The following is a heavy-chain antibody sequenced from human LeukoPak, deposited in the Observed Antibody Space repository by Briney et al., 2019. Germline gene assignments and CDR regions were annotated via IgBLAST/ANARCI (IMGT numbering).Heavy chain of an antibody. D-gene: IGHD3-10*01. CDR1: GYTLTELS. V-gene: IGHV1-24*01. CDR2: FDPEDGET. Sequence: ASVTLSFKVSGYTLTELSMHWVRQAPGQGLGWMGGFDPEDGETIYAQKFQGRVTMTEDTSTDTAYMELSSLRSEDTAVYYCATVGAQMRRDWFDYWGQGTLVTVSS. J-gene: IGHJ4*02. CDR3: ATVGAQMRRDWFDY.